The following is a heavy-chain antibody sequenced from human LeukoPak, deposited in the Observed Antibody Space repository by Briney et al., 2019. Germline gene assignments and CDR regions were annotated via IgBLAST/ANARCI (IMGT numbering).Heavy chain of an antibody. CDR1: GGSFSGYY. J-gene: IGHJ4*02. CDR2: INHSGST. D-gene: IGHD2-2*01. CDR3: ASQGRYCSSTSCYLDY. Sequence: SETLSLTCAVYGGSFSGYYWSWIRQPPGKGLEWIGEINHSGSTNYNPSLKSRVTISVDTSKNQFSLKLSSVTAADTAVYYCASQGRYCSSTSCYLDYWGQGTLVTVSS. V-gene: IGHV4-34*01.